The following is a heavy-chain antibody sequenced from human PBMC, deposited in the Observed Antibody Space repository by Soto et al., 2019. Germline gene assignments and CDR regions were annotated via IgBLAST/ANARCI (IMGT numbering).Heavy chain of an antibody. J-gene: IGHJ3*02. D-gene: IGHD6-13*01. CDR2: IDPSDSYT. CDR3: ARRPVAAAGTRSIDI. V-gene: IGHV5-10-1*01. Sequence: GESLKISCKGSGYSFTSYWISWVRQMPGKGLEWMGRIDPSDSYTNYSPSFQGHVTISADKSISTAYLQWRSLKASDTAMYYCARRPVAAAGTRSIDIWGQGTIVTVS. CDR1: GYSFTSYW.